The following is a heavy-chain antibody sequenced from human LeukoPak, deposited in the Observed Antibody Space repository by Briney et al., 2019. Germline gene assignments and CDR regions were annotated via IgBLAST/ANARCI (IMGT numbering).Heavy chain of an antibody. J-gene: IGHJ4*02. CDR3: ARGVAAAGIDY. CDR1: LGSISSYY. V-gene: IGHV4-59*01. CDR2: IYYSGST. D-gene: IGHD6-13*01. Sequence: SETLSLTCTVSLGSISSYYWSWIRQPAGKGLEWIGYIYYSGSTNYNPSLKSRVTISVDTSKDQFSLQLSSVTAADTAVYYCARGVAAAGIDYWGRGTLVSVS.